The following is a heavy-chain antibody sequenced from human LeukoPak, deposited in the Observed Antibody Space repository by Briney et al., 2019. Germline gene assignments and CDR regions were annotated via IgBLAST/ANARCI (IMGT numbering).Heavy chain of an antibody. Sequence: SETLSLTCTVSGGSMSSGNYYWTWIRQPAGKGLEWIGRIYASGSTNSNPSLKSRVTISVDTSKNQFSLKLSSVTAADTAVYYCARGGAKQFLVNWCFDLWGRGTLVTVSS. CDR1: GGSMSSGNYY. V-gene: IGHV4-61*02. CDR3: ARGGAKQFLVNWCFDL. D-gene: IGHD6-19*01. CDR2: IYASGST. J-gene: IGHJ2*01.